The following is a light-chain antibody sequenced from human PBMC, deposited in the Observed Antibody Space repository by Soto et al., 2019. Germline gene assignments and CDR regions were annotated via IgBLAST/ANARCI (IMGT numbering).Light chain of an antibody. CDR3: GSSTDTDTLVI. CDR2: EVT. Sequence: QSVLTQAASVSGSPGQSITISCTGTTSDVGRYKFVSWYQHHPGKAPKLLIFEVTNRPSGVSSRFSGSKSGNTASLTISGLQTEDEATYYCGSSTDTDTLVIFGGGTK. CDR1: TSDVGRYKF. V-gene: IGLV2-14*01. J-gene: IGLJ2*01.